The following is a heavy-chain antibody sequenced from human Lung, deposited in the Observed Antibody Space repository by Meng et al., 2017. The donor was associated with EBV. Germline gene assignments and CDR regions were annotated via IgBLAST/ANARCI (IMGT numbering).Heavy chain of an antibody. Sequence: EVQLVESGGGLVKPGGSLRLSCAASGFTFSNAWMSWVRQAPGKGLEWVGRIKSKTDGGTTDYAAPVKGRFTISRDDSKNMLYLQMNSLKSDDTAVYYCTRWSYGGTAYWGQGTLVTVS. CDR3: TRWSYGGTAY. V-gene: IGHV3-15*01. CDR1: GFTFSNAW. CDR2: IKSKTDGGTT. D-gene: IGHD4-23*01. J-gene: IGHJ4*02.